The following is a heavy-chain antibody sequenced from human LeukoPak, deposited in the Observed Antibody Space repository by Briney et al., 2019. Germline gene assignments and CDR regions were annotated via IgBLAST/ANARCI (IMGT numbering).Heavy chain of an antibody. V-gene: IGHV3-13*01. CDR2: IGTAGDT. D-gene: IGHD1-1*01. Sequence: GGSLRLSCADSGFTFSDYDMQWVRQATGKGLEWVSSIGTAGDTYYTGSVKGRFTISRENAKNSLYLQMNSLRAGDTAVYYCARVAKERVGGVYYFDYWGQGTLVTVSS. CDR1: GFTFSDYD. J-gene: IGHJ4*02. CDR3: ARVAKERVGGVYYFDY.